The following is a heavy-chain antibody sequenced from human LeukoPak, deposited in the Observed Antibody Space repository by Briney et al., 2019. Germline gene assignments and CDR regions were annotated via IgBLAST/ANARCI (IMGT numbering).Heavy chain of an antibody. CDR1: GGSLSSSSYY. CDR2: IYYSGST. V-gene: IGHV4-61*01. J-gene: IGHJ3*01. CDR3: ARHSAHSSTNDAFDL. D-gene: IGHD6-13*01. Sequence: SETLSLTCTVSGGSLSSSSYYWGWIRQPPGKGLEWIGYIYYSGSTTYNPSLKSRVTISVDTSKNQFSLKLNSVTAADTAVYYCARHSAHSSTNDAFDLWGQGTLVTVSS.